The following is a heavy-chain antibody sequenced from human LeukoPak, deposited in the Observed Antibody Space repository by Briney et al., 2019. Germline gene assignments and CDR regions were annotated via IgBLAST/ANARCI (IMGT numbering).Heavy chain of an antibody. J-gene: IGHJ6*02. CDR3: ARVSTGARYYYGMDV. CDR1: GGSFSSYY. Sequence: PSETLSLTCAVYGGSFSSYYWSWFRQPPGKGLEWIGYIYYSGSTNYNPSLKSRVTISVDTSKNQFSLKLSSVTAADTAVYYCARVSTGARYYYGMDVWGQGTTVTVSS. V-gene: IGHV4-59*01. D-gene: IGHD1-26*01. CDR2: IYYSGST.